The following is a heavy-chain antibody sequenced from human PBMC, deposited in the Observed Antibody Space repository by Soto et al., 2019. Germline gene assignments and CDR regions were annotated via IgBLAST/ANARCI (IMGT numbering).Heavy chain of an antibody. CDR2: IYHGGKT. V-gene: IGHV4-38-2*02. J-gene: IGHJ5*02. CDR3: AREGDDSSGYHA. Sequence: SETLSLTCVVSGYSISSGYYWACVRQPPGKLLEWIGIIYHGGKTYYKPSLRSRVTVSVDTSKKQFSMKLISVTAADTAVYYCAREGDDSSGYHAWGQGTLVTVYS. D-gene: IGHD3-22*01. CDR1: GYSISSGYY.